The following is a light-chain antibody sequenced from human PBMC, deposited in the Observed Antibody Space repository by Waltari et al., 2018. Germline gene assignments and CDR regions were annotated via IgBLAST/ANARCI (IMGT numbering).Light chain of an antibody. CDR1: ELEKKY. CDR3: QAWDSGVAGV. J-gene: IGLJ1*01. V-gene: IGLV3-1*01. CDR2: EDV. Sequence: SYDLIQSPSVSVSPGQTATITCSGDELEKKYVCWYQQKPGQSPVLVIYEDVMRPSEIPQRFSGSNSGNTATLTISGTQPMDEADYYCQAWDSGVAGVFGTGTKVTVL.